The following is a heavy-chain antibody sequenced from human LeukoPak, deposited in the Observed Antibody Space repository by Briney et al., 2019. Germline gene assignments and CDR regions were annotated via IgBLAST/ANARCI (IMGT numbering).Heavy chain of an antibody. CDR3: ASQYDSSGYYYFDY. CDR2: IYYSGST. Sequence: SETLSLTCTVSGGSISSSSTYWGWIRQPPGKGLEWIGSIYYSGSTYYSPSLKSRITISVDTSKNQFSLELSSATAADTAVYYCASQYDSSGYYYFDYWGQGTLVTVSS. D-gene: IGHD3-22*01. V-gene: IGHV4-39*01. J-gene: IGHJ4*02. CDR1: GGSISSSSTY.